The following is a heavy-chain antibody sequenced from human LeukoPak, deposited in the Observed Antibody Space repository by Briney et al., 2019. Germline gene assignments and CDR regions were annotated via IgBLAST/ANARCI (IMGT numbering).Heavy chain of an antibody. Sequence: GGSPRLSCAASGFTFSSCDMHWVRQATGKGLEWVSALGTIGDTYYPDSVKGRFTISRENATNSLYLQMNSLRAGDTAVYYCARGLDGNYTRGAFDIWGQGTMVTVSS. V-gene: IGHV3-13*01. D-gene: IGHD1-7*01. CDR1: GFTFSSCD. CDR3: ARGLDGNYTRGAFDI. CDR2: LGTIGDT. J-gene: IGHJ3*02.